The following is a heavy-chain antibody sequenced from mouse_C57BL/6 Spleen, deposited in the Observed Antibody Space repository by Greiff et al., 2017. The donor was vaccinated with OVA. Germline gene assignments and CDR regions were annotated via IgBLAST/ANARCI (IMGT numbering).Heavy chain of an antibody. CDR3: ARSGYSNPYYFDY. CDR1: GYTFTSYW. D-gene: IGHD2-5*01. Sequence: VKLQQPGAELVKPGASVKLSCKASGYTFTSYWMHWVKQRPGQGLEWIGMIHPNSGSTNYNEKFKSKATLTVDKSSSTAYMQLSSLTSEDSAVYYCARSGYSNPYYFDYWGQGTTLTVSS. CDR2: IHPNSGST. J-gene: IGHJ2*01. V-gene: IGHV1-64*01.